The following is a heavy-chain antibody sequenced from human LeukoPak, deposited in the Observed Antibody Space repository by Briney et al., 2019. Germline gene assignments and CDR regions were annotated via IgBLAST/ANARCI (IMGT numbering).Heavy chain of an antibody. CDR1: GLTFSSYS. CDR2: ISGSSNTI. D-gene: IGHD3-3*01. J-gene: IGHJ4*02. Sequence: GGSLRLSCATSGLTFSSYSMNWVRQAPGKGLEWVSYISGSSNTIYYADSVKGRFTISRDNAKNSLYLQMNSLRDEDTAVYYCASGGSVFGRVILYYFDNWGQGTLVTVPS. CDR3: ASGGSVFGRVILYYFDN. V-gene: IGHV3-48*02.